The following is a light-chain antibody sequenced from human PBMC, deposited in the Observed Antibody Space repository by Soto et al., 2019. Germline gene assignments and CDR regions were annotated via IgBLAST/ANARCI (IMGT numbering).Light chain of an antibody. CDR3: HQVGDSPQP. CDR1: QSLRVSY. V-gene: IGKV3-20*01. CDR2: STS. J-gene: IGKJ1*01. Sequence: EIVLTQSPGTLSLSPGDRATLSCRASQSLRVSYIAWYQQKPGQAPRLLIYSTSTRAAGIPDRFTGRGSGTHFTLAISRLEPEDFAVYYCHQVGDSPQPLGQGTTVEV.